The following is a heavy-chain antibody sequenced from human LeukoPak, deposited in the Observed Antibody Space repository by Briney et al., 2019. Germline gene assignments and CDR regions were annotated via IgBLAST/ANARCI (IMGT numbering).Heavy chain of an antibody. V-gene: IGHV5-51*01. J-gene: IGHJ4*02. CDR3: ARSAGMGAAYYFDY. CDR2: IYVDDSDA. Sequence: GESLKISCKSSGYRFTDYWIGWVRQMPGKGLEWMGLIYVDDSDARYSPSFQGQVTISADKSISTAYLQWSSLKASDTAMYYCARSAGMGAAYYFDYWGQGTLVTVSS. D-gene: IGHD1-26*01. CDR1: GYRFTDYW.